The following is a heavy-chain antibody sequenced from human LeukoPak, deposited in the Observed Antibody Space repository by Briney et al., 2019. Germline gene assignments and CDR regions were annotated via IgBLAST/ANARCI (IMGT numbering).Heavy chain of an antibody. CDR2: INPSGGST. J-gene: IGHJ4*02. D-gene: IGHD3-16*01. CDR1: GYTFTGYY. Sequence: ASVKVSCKASGYTFTGYYMHWVRQASGQGLEWMGIINPSGGSTSYAQKFQGRVTMTRDTSTSTVYMELSSLRSEDTAVYYCARDSVGAPYGYWGQGTLVTVSS. CDR3: ARDSVGAPYGY. V-gene: IGHV1-46*01.